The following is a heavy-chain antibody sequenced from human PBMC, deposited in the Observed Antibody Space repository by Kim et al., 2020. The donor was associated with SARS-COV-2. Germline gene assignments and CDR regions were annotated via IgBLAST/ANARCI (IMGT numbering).Heavy chain of an antibody. Sequence: DAVKGRFTISRDDSKNTLYLQMSNRSADDTAVYYCARGGALGYSESYGMDVWGQGTTVTVSS. CDR3: ARGGALGYSESYGMDV. D-gene: IGHD5-18*01. V-gene: IGHV3-53*01. J-gene: IGHJ6*02.